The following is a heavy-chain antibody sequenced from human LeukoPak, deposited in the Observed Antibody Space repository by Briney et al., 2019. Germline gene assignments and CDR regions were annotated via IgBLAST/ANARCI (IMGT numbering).Heavy chain of an antibody. J-gene: IGHJ4*01. CDR2: IYSSGSA. V-gene: IGHV4-59*08. CDR3: ARHRDYYDS. D-gene: IGHD3-22*01. CDR1: GASINNNS. Sequence: SETLSLTCTVSGASINNNSWTWIRQPPGKGLEWIGYIYSSGSANYNPSLKSRVIISGDTSKNQISLNLTSVTAADTALYFCARHRDYYDSWGHGTLVTVSS.